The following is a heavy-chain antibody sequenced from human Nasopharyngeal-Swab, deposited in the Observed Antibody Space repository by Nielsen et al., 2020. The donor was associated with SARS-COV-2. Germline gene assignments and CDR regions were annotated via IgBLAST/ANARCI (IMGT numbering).Heavy chain of an antibody. J-gene: IGHJ3*02. V-gene: IGHV4-31*03. Sequence: LRLSCTVSGGSISSGGYYWSWIRQHPGKGLEWIGYIYYSGGTYYNPSLKSRVTISVDTSKNQFSLKLSSVTAADTAVYYCARSDTAMGGAFDIWGQGTMVTVSS. D-gene: IGHD5-18*01. CDR2: IYYSGGT. CDR1: GGSISSGGYY. CDR3: ARSDTAMGGAFDI.